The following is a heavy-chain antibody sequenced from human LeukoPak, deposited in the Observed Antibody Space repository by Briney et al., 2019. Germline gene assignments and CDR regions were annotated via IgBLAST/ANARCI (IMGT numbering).Heavy chain of an antibody. CDR3: AKGFSGSYDGWVVY. CDR1: GHTFSIYA. Sequence: GGSLTLSCALSGHTFSIYAMSWVRQSPGEGRGWVSSISGSGGSTYYAESVMGRFTISRDNTKNTLYLQMNSLRAEDTAVYYCAKGFSGSYDGWVVYWGQRTLVTVSS. J-gene: IGHJ4*02. CDR2: ISGSGGST. D-gene: IGHD1-26*01. V-gene: IGHV3-23*01.